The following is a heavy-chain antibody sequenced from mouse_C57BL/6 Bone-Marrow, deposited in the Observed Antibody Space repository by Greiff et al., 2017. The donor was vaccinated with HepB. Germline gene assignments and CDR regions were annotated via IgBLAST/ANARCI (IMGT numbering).Heavy chain of an antibody. V-gene: IGHV1-50*01. Sequence: QVQLQQPGAELVKPGASVKLSCQASGYTFTSYWMQWVKQRPGQGLEWIGEIDPSDSYTNYNQKFKGKSTLTVDTSSSTAYMQLSSLTSEDSAVYDCVGWYGSGYVEYFDYWGQGTTLTVSS. CDR1: GYTFTSYW. CDR2: IDPSDSYT. CDR3: VGWYGSGYVEYFDY. J-gene: IGHJ2*01. D-gene: IGHD1-1*01.